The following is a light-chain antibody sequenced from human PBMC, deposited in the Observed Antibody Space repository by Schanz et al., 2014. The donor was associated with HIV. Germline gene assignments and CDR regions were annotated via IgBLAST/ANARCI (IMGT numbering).Light chain of an antibody. CDR2: DAS. J-gene: IGKJ2*01. V-gene: IGKV3-11*01. CDR3: QQRSNWPPVVYT. Sequence: EIVLTQSPGTLSLSPGERATLSCRASQSISTSLAWYQHKPGQPPRLLIFDASKRATGIPVRFSGSGSATNFTLTISSLESEDFAIYYCQQRSNWPPVVYTFGQGTKVEIK. CDR1: QSISTS.